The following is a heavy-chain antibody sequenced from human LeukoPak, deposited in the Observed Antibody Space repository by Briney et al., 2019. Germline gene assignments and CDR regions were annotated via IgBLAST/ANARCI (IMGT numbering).Heavy chain of an antibody. CDR2: IYTSGST. V-gene: IGHV4-61*02. Sequence: SETLSLTCTVSGGSISSGGYYWSWIRQHPGKGLEWIERIYTSGSTNYNPSLKSRVTMSVDMSKNQFSLKLSSVTAADTAVYYCARGYYDSSGYFDYWGQGTLVTVSS. CDR3: ARGYYDSSGYFDY. CDR1: GGSISSGGYY. D-gene: IGHD3-22*01. J-gene: IGHJ4*02.